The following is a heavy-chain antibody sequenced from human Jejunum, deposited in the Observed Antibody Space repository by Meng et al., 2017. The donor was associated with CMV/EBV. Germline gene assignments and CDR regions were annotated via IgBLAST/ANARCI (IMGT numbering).Heavy chain of an antibody. Sequence: FTFSSYTMTWVRRAPGKGLEWVSSISTYNNYIYYADSVRGRFTTSRDDAKNSLYLQMNSLRAEDTAVYYCARAPLTPFAIEGALDYWGQGALVTVSS. CDR1: FTFSSYT. CDR3: ARAPLTPFAIEGALDY. CDR2: ISTYNNYI. J-gene: IGHJ4*02. D-gene: IGHD2-21*01. V-gene: IGHV3-21*01.